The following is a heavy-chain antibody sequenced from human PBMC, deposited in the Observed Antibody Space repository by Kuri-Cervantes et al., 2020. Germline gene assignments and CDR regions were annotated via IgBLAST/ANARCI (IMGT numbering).Heavy chain of an antibody. Sequence: ASVKVSCKASGYTFTSYPMQWVRQAPGQGLEWMGWINPNSGGTNYAQKFQGWATMSRDTSISTAYMELTRLTSDDTAVYFCARQTFFYGDYVWFFDLWGLGTLVTVSS. V-gene: IGHV1-2*04. CDR1: GYTFTSYP. CDR2: INPNSGGT. D-gene: IGHD4-17*01. J-gene: IGHJ2*01. CDR3: ARQTFFYGDYVWFFDL.